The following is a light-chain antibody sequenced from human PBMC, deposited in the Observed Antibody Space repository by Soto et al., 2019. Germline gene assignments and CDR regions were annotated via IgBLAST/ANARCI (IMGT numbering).Light chain of an antibody. V-gene: IGLV2-23*01. CDR3: CSYAGSSNFVV. J-gene: IGLJ2*01. CDR1: SSDVGSYNL. Sequence: QSALTQPASVSGSPGQSITISCTGTSSDVGSYNLVSWYQQHPGKAPKLMIYEGSKRPSGGSNRCSGSKSGNTASLTISGLQAEDEADYYCCSYAGSSNFVVFGGGTKLTVL. CDR2: EGS.